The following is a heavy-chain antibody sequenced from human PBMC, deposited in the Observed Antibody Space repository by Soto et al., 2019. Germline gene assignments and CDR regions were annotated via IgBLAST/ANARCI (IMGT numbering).Heavy chain of an antibody. CDR2: ISAYNGNT. CDR3: ARGDTMIVVVTPGDY. CDR1: GYTFTSYG. D-gene: IGHD3-22*01. J-gene: IGHJ4*02. V-gene: IGHV1-18*01. Sequence: ASVKVSCKASGYTFTSYGISWVRQAPGQGLEWMGWISAYNGNTNYAQKLQGRVTMTTDTSTSTAYMELRSLRSDDTAVYYCARGDTMIVVVTPGDYWGQGTLVTVSS.